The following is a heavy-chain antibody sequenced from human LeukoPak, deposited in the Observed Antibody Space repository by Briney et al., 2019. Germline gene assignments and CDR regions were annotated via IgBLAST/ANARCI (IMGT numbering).Heavy chain of an antibody. CDR2: ISGSGGST. J-gene: IGHJ4*02. CDR3: AKDLGLAASSGYTYYFDY. D-gene: IGHD3-22*01. V-gene: IGHV3-23*01. Sequence: SGGSLRLSCAASGFPFSSYAMSWVRQAPGKGLEWVSGISGSGGSTYYADSVKGRFTISRDNSKNTLYLQMNSLRAEDTAVYYCAKDLGLAASSGYTYYFDYWGQGTLVTVSS. CDR1: GFPFSSYA.